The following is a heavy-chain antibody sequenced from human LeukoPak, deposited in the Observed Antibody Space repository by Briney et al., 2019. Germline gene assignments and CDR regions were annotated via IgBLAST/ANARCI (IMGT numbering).Heavy chain of an antibody. CDR2: IYPGDSDT. CDR3: ASGDIYDYVWGSYRFDY. Sequence: GESLKISCKGSGYSFTSYWIGWVRQMPGKGLEWMGIIYPGDSDTRYSPSFQGQVTISAGKSISTAYLQWSSLKASDTAMYYCASGDIYDYVWGSYRFDYWGQGTLVTVSS. CDR1: GYSFTSYW. V-gene: IGHV5-51*01. J-gene: IGHJ4*02. D-gene: IGHD3-16*02.